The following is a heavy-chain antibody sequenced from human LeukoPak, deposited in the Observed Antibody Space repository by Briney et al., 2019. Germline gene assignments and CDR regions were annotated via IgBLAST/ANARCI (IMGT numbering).Heavy chain of an antibody. V-gene: IGHV4-4*07. CDR2: IYTSGST. CDR1: GGSISSYY. CDR3: ARDDNRVGAARGALDP. J-gene: IGHJ5*02. D-gene: IGHD1-26*01. Sequence: SETLSLTCTVSGGSISSYYWSWIRQPAGKGLEWSGRIYTSGSTNYNPSLKSRVTMSVDTSKNQFSLKLSSVTAADTAVYYCARDDNRVGAARGALDPWGQGTLVTVSS.